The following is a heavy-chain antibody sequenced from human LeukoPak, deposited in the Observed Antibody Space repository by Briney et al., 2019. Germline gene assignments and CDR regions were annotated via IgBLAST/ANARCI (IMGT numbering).Heavy chain of an antibody. V-gene: IGHV4-59*01. Sequence: PSETLSLTCTVSGGSISSYYWSWIRQPPGKGLEWIGYIYYSGSTNYSPSLKSRVTISVDTSKNQFSLKLNSVTAADTAVYYCAICLYDSSGYYFFDYWGQGTLVTVPS. CDR3: AICLYDSSGYYFFDY. CDR2: IYYSGST. D-gene: IGHD3-22*01. CDR1: GGSISSYY. J-gene: IGHJ4*02.